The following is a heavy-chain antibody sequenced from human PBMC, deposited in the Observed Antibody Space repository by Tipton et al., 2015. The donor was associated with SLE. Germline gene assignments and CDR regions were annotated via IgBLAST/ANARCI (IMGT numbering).Heavy chain of an antibody. Sequence: TLSLTCTVSGGSISSSYYWGWIRQSPGKGLEWIATIYYSGSAYYNPSLKSRIAISVDTSKNQFSLKLSSVTATDTAVYYCASSTLVQGVISDYWGQGTLVTVSS. CDR3: ASSTLVQGVISDY. CDR1: GGSISSSYY. CDR2: IYYSGSA. D-gene: IGHD3-10*01. V-gene: IGHV4-39*01. J-gene: IGHJ4*02.